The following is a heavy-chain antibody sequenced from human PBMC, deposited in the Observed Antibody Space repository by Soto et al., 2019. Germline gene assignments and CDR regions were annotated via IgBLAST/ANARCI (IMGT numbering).Heavy chain of an antibody. V-gene: IGHV1-69*10. CDR2: IIPILGIA. CDR1: GGTFSSYA. CDR3: AGDFWSGYYYYYGMDV. J-gene: IGHJ6*02. D-gene: IGHD3-3*01. Sequence: KISCKASGGTFSSYAISWVRQAPGQGLEWMGGIIPILGIANYAQKFQGRVTITADKSTSTAYMELSSLRSEDTAVYYCAGDFWSGYYYYYGMDVWGQGTTVTVSS.